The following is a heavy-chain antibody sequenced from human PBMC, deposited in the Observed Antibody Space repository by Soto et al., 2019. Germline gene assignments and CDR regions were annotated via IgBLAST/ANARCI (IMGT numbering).Heavy chain of an antibody. D-gene: IGHD2-2*01. CDR3: ARLYCSSTSCYRWDYYYYGMDV. J-gene: IGHJ6*02. CDR2: IYYSGST. V-gene: IGHV4-39*01. Sequence: PSETLSLTCTVSGGSISSGSYYWGWIRQPPGKGLEWIGSIYYSGSTYYNPSLKSRVTISVDTSKNQFSLKLSSVTAADTAVYYCARLYCSSTSCYRWDYYYYGMDVWGQGTTVTVSS. CDR1: GGSISSGSYY.